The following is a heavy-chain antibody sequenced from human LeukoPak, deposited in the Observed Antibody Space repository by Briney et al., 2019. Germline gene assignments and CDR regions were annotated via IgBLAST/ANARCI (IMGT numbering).Heavy chain of an antibody. CDR3: AREGQWLYAFDI. Sequence: ASVKVSCKASGGTFSSYAISWVRQAPGQGLEWMGGIIPIFGTANYAQKFQGRVTITTDESTSTAYMELSSLRSEDTAVYYCAREGQWLYAFDIWGQGTMVTVSS. V-gene: IGHV1-69*05. CDR2: IIPIFGTA. J-gene: IGHJ3*02. CDR1: GGTFSSYA. D-gene: IGHD6-19*01.